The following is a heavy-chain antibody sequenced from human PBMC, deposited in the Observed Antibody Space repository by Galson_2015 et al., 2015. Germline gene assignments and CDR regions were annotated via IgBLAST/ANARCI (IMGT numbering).Heavy chain of an antibody. V-gene: IGHV5-51*03. CDR1: GYSFTSYW. D-gene: IGHD3-22*01. CDR3: ARSITYYYDSSGYYHYYGMDV. J-gene: IGHJ6*02. Sequence: QSGAEVKKPGESLKISCKGSGYSFTSYWIGWVRQMPGKGLEWMGIIYPGDSDTRYSPSFQGQVTISADKSISTAYLQWSSLKASDTAMYYCARSITYYYDSSGYYHYYGMDVWGQGTTVTVSS. CDR2: IYPGDSDT.